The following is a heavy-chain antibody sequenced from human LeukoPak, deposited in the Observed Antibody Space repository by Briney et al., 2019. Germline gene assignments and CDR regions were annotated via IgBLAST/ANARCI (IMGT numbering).Heavy chain of an antibody. CDR2: IRYDGSDR. CDR1: GFTFSSYG. Sequence: GGSLRLSCAASGFTFSSYGMHWVRQAPGKGLEWVAGIRYDGSDRSYADPVKGRFTISRDNSKNTVDLQMNSLRAGDTAVYYCARDNWGDGGYYRTLDYWGQGTLVTVSS. D-gene: IGHD3-22*01. J-gene: IGHJ4*02. V-gene: IGHV3-33*08. CDR3: ARDNWGDGGYYRTLDY.